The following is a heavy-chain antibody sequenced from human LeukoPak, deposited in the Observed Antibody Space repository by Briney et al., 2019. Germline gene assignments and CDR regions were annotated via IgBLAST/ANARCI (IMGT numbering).Heavy chain of an antibody. D-gene: IGHD1-14*01. CDR2: IIPIFGTA. Sequence: SVNVSCKASGGTFSSYAISGVRQAPGQGLEWMGGIIPIFGTANYAQKFQGRVTITADKSTSTAYMELSSLRSEDTAVYYCARAENTWFDPWGQGTLVTVSS. J-gene: IGHJ5*02. CDR3: ARAENTWFDP. V-gene: IGHV1-69*06. CDR1: GGTFSSYA.